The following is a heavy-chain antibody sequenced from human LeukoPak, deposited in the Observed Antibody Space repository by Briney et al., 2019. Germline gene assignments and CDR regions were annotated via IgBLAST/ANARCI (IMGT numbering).Heavy chain of an antibody. CDR3: EVQWLVRGWFDP. D-gene: IGHD6-19*01. V-gene: IGHV4-39*01. Sequence: SETLSLTCTVSGGSISSSSYDWGWISQPPGKGLEWIGSIYYSGSTYYNPSLKSRVTISVDTSKNQFSLKLSSVTAADTAVYYCEVQWLVRGWFDPWGQGTLVTVSS. J-gene: IGHJ5*02. CDR1: GGSISSSSYD. CDR2: IYYSGST.